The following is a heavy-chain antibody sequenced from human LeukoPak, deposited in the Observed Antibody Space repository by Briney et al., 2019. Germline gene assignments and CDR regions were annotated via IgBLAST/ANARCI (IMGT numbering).Heavy chain of an antibody. CDR1: GFTFSRYW. Sequence: GGSLRLSCAASGFTFSRYWMTWVRQAPGKGLEWVASINEDVSGKHYVDSVKGRFTISRDNAQKSVYLEMNSLRAEDTAVYYCARAVTSTEGYWGQGTLVTVSS. J-gene: IGHJ4*02. V-gene: IGHV3-7*03. D-gene: IGHD4-17*01. CDR2: INEDVSGK. CDR3: ARAVTSTEGY.